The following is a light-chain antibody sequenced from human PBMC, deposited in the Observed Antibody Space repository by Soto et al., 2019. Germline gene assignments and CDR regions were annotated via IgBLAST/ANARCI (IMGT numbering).Light chain of an antibody. CDR1: SGHSSYA. J-gene: IGLJ2*01. CDR2: LNSDGSH. Sequence: QLVLTQSPSASASLGASVKLTCTLSSGHSSYAIAWHQQQPEKGPRYLMKLNSDGSHSKGDGIPDRFSGSSSGAERYLTISSLQSEDEADYYCQTWGTGPYVVFGGGTKVTVL. CDR3: QTWGTGPYVV. V-gene: IGLV4-69*01.